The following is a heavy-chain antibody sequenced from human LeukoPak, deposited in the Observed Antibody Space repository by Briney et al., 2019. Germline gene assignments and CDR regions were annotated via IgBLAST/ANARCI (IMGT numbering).Heavy chain of an antibody. CDR2: ISSSSSTI. D-gene: IGHD2-15*01. V-gene: IGHV3-48*01. CDR3: AKQLGYCSDGSCYFPY. J-gene: IGHJ4*02. Sequence: GGSLRLSCAASGFTFSSYSMNWVRQAPGKGLEWVSYISSSSSTIYYADSVQGRFTISRDNSKSTLCLQMNSLRAEDTAVYYCAKQLGYCSDGSCYFPYWGQGTLVTVSS. CDR1: GFTFSSYS.